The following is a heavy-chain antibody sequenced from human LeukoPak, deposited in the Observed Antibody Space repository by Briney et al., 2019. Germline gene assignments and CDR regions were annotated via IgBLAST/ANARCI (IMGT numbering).Heavy chain of an antibody. Sequence: PSGTLSLTCAVSGGSITTTNWWSWVRQPPGKGLEWIGEVHLNGATNYNPSLESRFSMSIDKSNNHLSLEVTSVTAADTAMYYCTRESGAFSPFGFWGEGTLVTVSS. CDR3: TRESGAFSPFGF. CDR1: GGSITTTNW. V-gene: IGHV4-4*02. CDR2: VHLNGAT. D-gene: IGHD1-26*01. J-gene: IGHJ4*02.